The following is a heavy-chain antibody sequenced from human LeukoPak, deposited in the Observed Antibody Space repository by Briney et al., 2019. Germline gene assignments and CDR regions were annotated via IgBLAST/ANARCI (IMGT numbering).Heavy chain of an antibody. CDR1: GYTFTSYD. CDR3: AGSIAAAGTGWFDL. Sequence: GASVKVSCKASGYTFTSYDINWVRQGKGQGLEWMGWMNPNSGNTGYAQKFQGRVTMTRNTSISTAYMELSSLRSEDTAVYYCAGSIAAAGTGWFDLWGQGTLVTVSS. D-gene: IGHD6-13*01. J-gene: IGHJ5*02. V-gene: IGHV1-8*01. CDR2: MNPNSGNT.